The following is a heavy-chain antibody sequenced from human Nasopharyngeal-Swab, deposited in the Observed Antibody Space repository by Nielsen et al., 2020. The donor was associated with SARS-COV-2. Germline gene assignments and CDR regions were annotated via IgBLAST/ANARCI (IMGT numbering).Heavy chain of an antibody. CDR3: AKDRGYDYVWGSYDY. CDR1: GFTFSSYS. Sequence: GGSLRLSCAASGFTFSSYSMSWVHQAPGKGLEWVSAISGSGGSTYYADSVKGRFTISRDNSKNTLYLQMNSLRAEDTAVYYCAKDRGYDYVWGSYDYWGQGTLVTVSS. V-gene: IGHV3-23*01. D-gene: IGHD3-16*01. CDR2: ISGSGGST. J-gene: IGHJ4*02.